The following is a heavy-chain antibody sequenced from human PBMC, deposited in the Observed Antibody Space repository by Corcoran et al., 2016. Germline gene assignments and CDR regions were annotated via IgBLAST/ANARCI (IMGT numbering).Heavy chain of an antibody. D-gene: IGHD2-2*01. V-gene: IGHV4-31*03. Sequence: QVQLQESGPGLVKPSQTLSLTCTVSGGSISSGGYYWSWIRQHPGKSLEWIGYIYYSGSTYYNPSLKSRVTITVDTSKNQFSLKLSSVTAADTAVYYCARGYCSSTSCGERAWFDPWGQGTLVTVSS. CDR3: ARGYCSSTSCGERAWFDP. CDR1: GGSISSGGYY. CDR2: IYYSGST. J-gene: IGHJ5*02.